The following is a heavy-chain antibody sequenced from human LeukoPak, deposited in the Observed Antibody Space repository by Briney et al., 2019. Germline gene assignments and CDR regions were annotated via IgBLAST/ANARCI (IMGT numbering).Heavy chain of an antibody. CDR1: GFTFSHYS. CDR2: LSSSGSAF. Sequence: QAGGSLRLSCAASGFTFSHYSMNWVRQAPGKGLEWIAYLSSSGSAFSYADSVKGRFTIARDNAKNLVYLEMNSLRADDTAVYYCARSARLMKGVVEVTALDDWGQGTLVTVSS. CDR3: ARSARLMKGVVEVTALDD. D-gene: IGHD3-3*01. V-gene: IGHV3-48*04. J-gene: IGHJ4*02.